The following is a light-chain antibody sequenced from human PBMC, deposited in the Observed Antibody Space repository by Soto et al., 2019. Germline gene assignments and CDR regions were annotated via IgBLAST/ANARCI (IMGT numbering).Light chain of an antibody. Sequence: DIQMTQSPSSLSASVGDRVTITCRASQSIRSYLNWYQQKPGKAPKLLIYAASSFQSGVPSRFSGSGSGTDFTLTISSLQPEDFATYFCLLHKSYVWTFGQGTKVDIK. CDR2: AAS. J-gene: IGKJ1*01. CDR3: LLHKSYVWT. CDR1: QSIRSY. V-gene: IGKV1-39*01.